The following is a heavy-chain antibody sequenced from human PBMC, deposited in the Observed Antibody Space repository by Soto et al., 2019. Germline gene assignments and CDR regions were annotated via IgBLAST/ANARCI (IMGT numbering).Heavy chain of an antibody. CDR2: INHSGST. V-gene: IGHV4-34*01. D-gene: IGHD6-25*01. CDR1: GGSFSGYY. J-gene: IGHJ6*02. Sequence: SATLSLTCAVYGGSFSGYYWSWIRQPPGKGLEWIGEINHSGSTNYNPSLKSRVTISVDTSKNQFSLKLSSVTAADTAVYYCAKRRPGYYGMDVWGQGTTVTVSS. CDR3: AKRRPGYYGMDV.